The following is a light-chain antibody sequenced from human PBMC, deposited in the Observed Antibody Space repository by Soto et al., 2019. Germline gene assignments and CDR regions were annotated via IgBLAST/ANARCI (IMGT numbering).Light chain of an antibody. J-gene: IGKJ3*01. CDR3: QHYDNTPPSVT. CDR2: GAS. CDR1: QSVSSSY. Sequence: ENVLTQSPDTLSLSPGERATLSCRASQSVSSSYLAWYQQKPGQAPRLLIYGASNRATGIPDRFSGSGSGTDFTLTINRLEPEDFAVYYCQHYDNTPPSVTFGPGTKVDIK. V-gene: IGKV3-20*01.